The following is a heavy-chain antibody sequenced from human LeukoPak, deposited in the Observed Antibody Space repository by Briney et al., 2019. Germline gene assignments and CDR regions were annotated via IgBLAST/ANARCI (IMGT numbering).Heavy chain of an antibody. J-gene: IGHJ4*02. V-gene: IGHV3-23*01. CDR3: ARVPPGGNSGD. CDR1: GFTFSTYA. Sequence: GGSLRLSCAASGFTFSTYAMSWVRQTPGKGLEWVSAIGGSGGSTYYADSVKGRFTISRDNAKNSLYLQMNSLRAEDTAVYYCARVPPGGNSGDWGQGTLVTVSS. CDR2: IGGSGGST. D-gene: IGHD4-23*01.